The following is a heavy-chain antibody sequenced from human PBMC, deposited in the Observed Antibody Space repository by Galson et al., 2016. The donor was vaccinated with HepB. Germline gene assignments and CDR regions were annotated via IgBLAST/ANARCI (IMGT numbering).Heavy chain of an antibody. Sequence: SVKVSCKASRYTFTGYYLHWVRQAPGQGLEWMGWINPNSGDTNFTQNFQGRVTMTTDTSISTAYMELSRLRCDDTAVYYCATEGGYSNGSGDFDYWGQGTLVTVSS. CDR1: RYTFTGYY. V-gene: IGHV1-2*02. J-gene: IGHJ4*02. CDR2: INPNSGDT. D-gene: IGHD5-18*01. CDR3: ATEGGYSNGSGDFDY.